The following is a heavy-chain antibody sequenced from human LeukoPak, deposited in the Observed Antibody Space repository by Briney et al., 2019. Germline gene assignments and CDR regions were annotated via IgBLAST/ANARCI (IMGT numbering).Heavy chain of an antibody. CDR1: GFTLRDAW. CDR2: VKSKTDGGTT. CDR3: TTVFGYAAEWGGGY. D-gene: IGHD3-3*01. Sequence: GGSLRLSCAASGFTLRDAWMSWGRQAPGKGLEWVGRVKSKTDGGTTDYAAPVKGRFTVSRDDSINTLFLQMNSLQSEDTAFYYSTTVFGYAAEWGGGYWGQGTLVTVSS. J-gene: IGHJ4*02. V-gene: IGHV3-15*01.